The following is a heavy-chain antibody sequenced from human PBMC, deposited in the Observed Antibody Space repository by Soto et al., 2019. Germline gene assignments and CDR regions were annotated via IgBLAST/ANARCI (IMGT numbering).Heavy chain of an antibody. Sequence: QVQLVESGGGVVQPGRSLRLSCAASGFTFSSYAMHWVRQAPGKGLERVAVISYDGSNKYYADSAKGRFTISRDNSKNTLHVPMNILSAEDTAVCYCARDPYYCGTSGYDSDWYFGLGCRGILVIFFS. V-gene: IGHV3-30-3*01. CDR2: ISYDGSNK. CDR3: ARDPYYCGTSGYDSDWYFGL. CDR1: GFTFSSYA. J-gene: IGHJ2*01. D-gene: IGHD3-22*01.